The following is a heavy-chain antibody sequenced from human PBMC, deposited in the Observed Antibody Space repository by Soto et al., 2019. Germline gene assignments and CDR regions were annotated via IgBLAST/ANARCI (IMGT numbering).Heavy chain of an antibody. CDR2: IYPGDSDT. CDR1: GYSFTSYW. CDR3: ARHSSITIFGVVILGGMDV. D-gene: IGHD3-3*01. J-gene: IGHJ6*02. V-gene: IGHV5-51*01. Sequence: GESLKISCKGSGYSFTSYWIGWVRQMPGKGLEWMGIIYPGDSDTRYSPSFQGQVTISADKSISTAYLQWSSLKASDTAMYYCARHSSITIFGVVILGGMDVWAQGTTVTVSS.